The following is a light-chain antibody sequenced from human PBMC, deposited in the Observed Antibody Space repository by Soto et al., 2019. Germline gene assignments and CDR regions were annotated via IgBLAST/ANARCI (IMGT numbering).Light chain of an antibody. Sequence: EIVMTQSPATLSVSPGERATLSCRASQSGNSNLACYQQKRGQAPRLLIYEASSRATGIPARFSASGSGTEFTLTLSSLQSEGFDVYYCEKYNNWPLPFGGGTNVEIK. CDR1: QSGNSN. J-gene: IGKJ4*01. CDR3: EKYNNWPLP. CDR2: EAS. V-gene: IGKV3-15*01.